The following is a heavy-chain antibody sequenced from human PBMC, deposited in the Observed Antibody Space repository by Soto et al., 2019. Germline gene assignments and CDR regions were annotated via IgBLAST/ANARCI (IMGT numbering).Heavy chain of an antibody. CDR2: ISSDGSTI. J-gene: IGHJ6*02. V-gene: IGHV3-11*01. D-gene: IGHD2-21*01. Sequence: QVLLVESGGGLVKPGGSLRLSCAASEFTLSDYYMNWIRQAPGKGLEWVSYISSDGSTIYYADSVKGRFTISRDNAKNSLYLQMNSLRAEVTAVYYCARTHRDPYYYYYGLDVWGQGTTVTVSS. CDR1: EFTLSDYY. CDR3: ARTHRDPYYYYYGLDV.